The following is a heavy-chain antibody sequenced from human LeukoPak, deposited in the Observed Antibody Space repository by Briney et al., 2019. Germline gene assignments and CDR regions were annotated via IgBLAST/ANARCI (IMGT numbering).Heavy chain of an antibody. CDR2: IYYSGST. V-gene: IGHV4-59*08. D-gene: IGHD3-22*01. Sequence: SETLSLTCTVSGGSISSFYWSWIRQPPGKGLEWIGYIYYSGSTYYNPSLKSRVTISVDTSKNQFSLKLSSVTAADTAVYYCARVGDDSSGYYFPCYFDYWGQGTLVTVSS. CDR3: ARVGDDSSGYYFPCYFDY. CDR1: GGSISSFY. J-gene: IGHJ4*02.